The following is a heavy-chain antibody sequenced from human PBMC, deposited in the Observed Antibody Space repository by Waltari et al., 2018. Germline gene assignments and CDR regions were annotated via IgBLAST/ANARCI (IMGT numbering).Heavy chain of an antibody. Sequence: QVHLVQSGAEVKKPGSSVKVSCKAFGGTFGRYAITWVRQAPGQGLGGMGGLIPIFGAPNYTQRFQGRVTMSADESTSTVYMELGSLKSEDTALYFCARRQLGGPLDPWGQGTLVTVSS. CDR3: ARRQLGGPLDP. D-gene: IGHD1-1*01. CDR2: LIPIFGAP. J-gene: IGHJ5*02. V-gene: IGHV1-69*12. CDR1: GGTFGRYA.